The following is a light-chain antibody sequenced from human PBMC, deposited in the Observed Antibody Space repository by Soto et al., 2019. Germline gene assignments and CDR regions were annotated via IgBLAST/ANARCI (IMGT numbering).Light chain of an antibody. V-gene: IGLV2-23*02. CDR1: SSDVGNYNL. J-gene: IGLJ1*01. CDR3: CSYAGSGTYV. Sequence: HXVLTQPDSVSGSPLQSITISCTGTSSDVGNYNLVSWYQQHPGKAPKLMIYEVSQRPSGVSNRFSGSKSGNTASLAISGLQAEDEADYYCCSYAGSGTYVFGTGTKVTVL. CDR2: EVS.